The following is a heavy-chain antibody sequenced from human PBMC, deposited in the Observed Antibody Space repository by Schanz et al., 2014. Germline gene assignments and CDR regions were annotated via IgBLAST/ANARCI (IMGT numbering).Heavy chain of an antibody. D-gene: IGHD3-10*01. V-gene: IGHV3-23*01. CDR2: ISVDGTTT. CDR1: GFAFSSYG. J-gene: IGHJ3*02. Sequence: EVQLLESGGGLVQPGGSLRLSCLASGFAFSSYGMNWLRQAPGKGLEWVSVISVDGTTTYYADSVKGRFTISRDNSKNTLYLQMNSMRAEDTAVYYCAKGRYGELRAFDIWGQGTMVTVS. CDR3: AKGRYGELRAFDI.